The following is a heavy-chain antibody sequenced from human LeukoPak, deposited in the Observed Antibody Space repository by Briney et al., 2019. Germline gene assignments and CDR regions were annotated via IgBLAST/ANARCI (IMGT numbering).Heavy chain of an antibody. CDR3: ASRGYNYGYTAFDY. V-gene: IGHV4-39*07. CDR2: IHYSGNT. Sequence: SETLSLTCTVSGGSINSNTYYWDWIRQPPGKGLEWIGSIHYSGNTYYHPSLKSRVTISVDTSRNQFSLKLSSVTAADTAVYYCASRGYNYGYTAFDYWGQGTLVTVSS. J-gene: IGHJ4*02. D-gene: IGHD5-18*01. CDR1: GGSINSNTYY.